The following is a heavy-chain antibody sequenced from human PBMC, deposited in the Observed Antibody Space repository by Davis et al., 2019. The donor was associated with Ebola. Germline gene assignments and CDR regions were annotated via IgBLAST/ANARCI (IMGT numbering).Heavy chain of an antibody. CDR2: ISSSSSYI. Sequence: GESLKISCAASGFTFSSYSMNWVRQAPGKGLEWVSSISSSSSYIYYADSVKGRFTISRDNAKNSLYLQMNSLRAEDTAVYYCAREGYSSSWYDYYYYYGMDVWGQGTTVTVSS. CDR3: AREGYSSSWYDYYYYYGMDV. J-gene: IGHJ6*02. D-gene: IGHD6-13*01. V-gene: IGHV3-21*01. CDR1: GFTFSSYS.